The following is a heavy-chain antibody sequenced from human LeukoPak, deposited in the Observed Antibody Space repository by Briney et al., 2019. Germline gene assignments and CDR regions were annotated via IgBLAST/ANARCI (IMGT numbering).Heavy chain of an antibody. D-gene: IGHD5-24*01. V-gene: IGHV1-46*01. CDR3: AGGGAGCIYRYSLDY. CDR2: INPSGGST. CDR1: GYTFTSYY. J-gene: IGHJ4*02. Sequence: GASVTVSCKASGYTFTSYYMHWVRQAPGQGLEWVGVINPSGGSTSYAQKSQGRVTMTRDTSTSTVYMELSSLRSEDTAVYYCAGGGAGCIYRYSLDYWAREPWSPSPQ.